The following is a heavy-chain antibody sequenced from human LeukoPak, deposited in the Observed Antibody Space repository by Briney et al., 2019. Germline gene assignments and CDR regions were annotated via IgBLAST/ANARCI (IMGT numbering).Heavy chain of an antibody. J-gene: IGHJ4*02. V-gene: IGHV4-61*02. Sequence: SQTLSLTCTLSGGSISSGSYYWSWIRQPAGKGLEWIGRIYTSGSTNYNPSPKSRVTISVDTSKNQFSLKLSSVTAADTAVYYCARGTTAHLFEDYWGQGTLVTVSS. CDR2: IYTSGST. CDR1: GGSISSGSYY. CDR3: ARGTTAHLFEDY. D-gene: IGHD4-17*01.